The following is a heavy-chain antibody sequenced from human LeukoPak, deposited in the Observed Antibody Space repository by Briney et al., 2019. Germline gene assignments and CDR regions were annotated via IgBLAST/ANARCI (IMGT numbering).Heavy chain of an antibody. J-gene: IGHJ4*02. CDR2: INPNSGDT. D-gene: IGHD3-10*01. CDR1: GYPFTDQF. V-gene: IGHV1-2*02. Sequence: ASVKVSCKASGYPFTDQFSNWVRQAPGRGLEWMGWINPNSGDTNYEQRFQGRVTMTRDTSISIAYMDLTRLASDDTAVYYCARGELLVDYWGQGTLVTVSS. CDR3: ARGELLVDY.